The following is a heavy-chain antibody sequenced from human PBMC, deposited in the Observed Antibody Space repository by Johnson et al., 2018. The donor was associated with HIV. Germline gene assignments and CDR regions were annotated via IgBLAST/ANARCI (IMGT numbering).Heavy chain of an antibody. CDR3: ARDLMDSSDYPPDAFDV. CDR2: IRSETYSYAT. CDR1: GFTVSGSA. V-gene: IGHV3-73*01. J-gene: IGHJ3*01. D-gene: IGHD3-22*01. Sequence: VQLVESGGGLVKPGGSLRLSCAASGFTVSGSAMHWVRQTSGKGLEWVGRIRSETYSYATAYAASAKGRFTISRDNSNNTLYLQMNSLRAEVTAMYFCARDLMDSSDYPPDAFDVWGQGTMVTVSS.